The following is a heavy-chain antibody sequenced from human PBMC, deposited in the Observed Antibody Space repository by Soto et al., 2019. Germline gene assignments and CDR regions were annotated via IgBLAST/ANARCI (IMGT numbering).Heavy chain of an antibody. Sequence: PGGSLRLSCAASGFTFSSYSTNWVRQAPGKGLEWVSSISSSSSYIYYADSVKGRFTISRDNAKNSLYLQMNSLRAEDTAVYYCARDSVYCSSTSCYAPFDYWGQGTLVTVSS. CDR1: GFTFSSYS. D-gene: IGHD2-2*01. J-gene: IGHJ4*02. CDR2: ISSSSSYI. CDR3: ARDSVYCSSTSCYAPFDY. V-gene: IGHV3-21*01.